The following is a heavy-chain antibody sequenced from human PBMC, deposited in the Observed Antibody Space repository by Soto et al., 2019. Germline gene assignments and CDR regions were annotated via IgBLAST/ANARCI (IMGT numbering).Heavy chain of an antibody. CDR1: GGSISSYY. V-gene: IGHV4-59*08. D-gene: IGHD3-10*01. Sequence: QVQLQESGPGLVKPSETLSLTCTVSGGSISSYYWSWIWQPPGKGLEWIGYIYYSGSTNYNPSLKSRGTISVDTSKNQFSLKLSSVTAADTAVYYCARLSYGSGSYFGGDYFNYWGQGTLVTVSS. CDR2: IYYSGST. CDR3: ARLSYGSGSYFGGDYFNY. J-gene: IGHJ4*02.